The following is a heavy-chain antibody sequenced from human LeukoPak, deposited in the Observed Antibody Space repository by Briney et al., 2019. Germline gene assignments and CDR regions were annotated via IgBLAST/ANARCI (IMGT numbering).Heavy chain of an antibody. J-gene: IGHJ3*02. Sequence: ASVKVSCKASGYTFTGYYMHWVRQAPGQRLEWMGWINPNSGGTNYAQKLQGRVTMTTDTSTSTAYMELRSLRSDDTAVYYCARGYCSGGSCYGAFDIWGQGTMVTVSS. V-gene: IGHV1-2*02. CDR2: INPNSGGT. CDR1: GYTFTGYY. D-gene: IGHD2-15*01. CDR3: ARGYCSGGSCYGAFDI.